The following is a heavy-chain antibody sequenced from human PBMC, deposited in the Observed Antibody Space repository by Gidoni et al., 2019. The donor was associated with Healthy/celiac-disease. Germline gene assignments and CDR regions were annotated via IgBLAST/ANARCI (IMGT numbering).Heavy chain of an antibody. D-gene: IGHD4-4*01. CDR1: GGSISSYY. CDR2: IYYSGST. V-gene: IGHV4-59*08. Sequence: QVQLQESGPGLVKPSETLSLTCTVSGGSISSYYWSWIRQPPGKGLEWIGYIYYSGSTNYNPSLKSRVTISVDTSKNQFSLKLSSVTAADTAVYYCARHLLYSNYALYDAFDIWGQGTMVTVSS. J-gene: IGHJ3*02. CDR3: ARHLLYSNYALYDAFDI.